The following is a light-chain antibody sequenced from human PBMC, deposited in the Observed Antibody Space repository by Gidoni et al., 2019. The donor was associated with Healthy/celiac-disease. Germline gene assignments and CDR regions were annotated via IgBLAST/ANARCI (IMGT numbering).Light chain of an antibody. Sequence: DIQMTQSPSSLSASVGDRVPITCQASPDISNYLNWYQQKPGQAPTLLIYDASNLETGVPSRCRGSGSGSDFTFTISSLQPEEIATYYCQQYDNLPTFGPGTKVDIK. V-gene: IGKV1-33*01. J-gene: IGKJ3*01. CDR1: PDISNY. CDR2: DAS. CDR3: QQYDNLPT.